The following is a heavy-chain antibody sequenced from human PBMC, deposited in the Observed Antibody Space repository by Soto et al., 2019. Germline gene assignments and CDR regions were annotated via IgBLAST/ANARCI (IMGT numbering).Heavy chain of an antibody. V-gene: IGHV3-23*01. CDR3: AKGVSSTSWRTYFDI. D-gene: IGHD2-2*01. CDR1: GFTFSNYV. J-gene: IGHJ3*02. Sequence: EVQLLESGGGLVQPGGSLRLSCAASGFTFSNYVMSWVRQAPGKGLEWVSAISGSGGSTYSADSVRGRFTISRDNSKNTLYLQMNSLRAEDTAVYYCAKGVSSTSWRTYFDIWGQGTMVSVSS. CDR2: ISGSGGST.